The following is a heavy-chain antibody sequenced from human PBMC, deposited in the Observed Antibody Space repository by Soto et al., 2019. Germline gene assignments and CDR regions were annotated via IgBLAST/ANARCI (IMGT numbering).Heavy chain of an antibody. Sequence: EVQLLESGGGLVQPGGSLRLSCAASGFTFSSFAMTWVRQAPGKGLEWVSTITGTGSGTYYADSVKGRFTISRDNSKNTLFLQMTSLRADDTAAYFCAKCNGGDCYPAPWGQGALVTVSS. CDR3: AKCNGGDCYPAP. D-gene: IGHD2-21*02. J-gene: IGHJ5*02. CDR1: GFTFSSFA. V-gene: IGHV3-23*01. CDR2: ITGTGSGT.